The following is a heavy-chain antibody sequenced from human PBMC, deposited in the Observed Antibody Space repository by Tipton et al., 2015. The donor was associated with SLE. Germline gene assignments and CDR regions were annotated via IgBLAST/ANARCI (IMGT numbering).Heavy chain of an antibody. D-gene: IGHD3-3*01. CDR1: GGSMSGSSSY. V-gene: IGHV4-39*07. J-gene: IGHJ4*02. CDR3: AANAYDFWKEFDS. Sequence: TLSLTCNVSGGSMSGSSSYWDWIRQPPGKGLEWIGSIYYSGSPYYNPSLKSRLTMSVVASKNQFSLRMNSVTAADTAFYYCAANAYDFWKEFDSWGQGTLVTVSS. CDR2: IYYSGSP.